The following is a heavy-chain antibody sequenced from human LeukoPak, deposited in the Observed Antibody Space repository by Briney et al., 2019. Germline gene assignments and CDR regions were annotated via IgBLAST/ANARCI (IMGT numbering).Heavy chain of an antibody. D-gene: IGHD3-10*01. CDR2: INHSGST. CDR1: GGSFSGYY. V-gene: IGHV4-34*01. Sequence: SETLSLTCAVYGGSFSGYYWSWIRQPPGKGLEWIGEINHSGSTNYNPSLKSRVTISVDTSKNQFSLKLSSVTAADTAVYYCARHRITMVRGVIMHDWFDPWGQGTLSPSPQ. CDR3: ARHRITMVRGVIMHDWFDP. J-gene: IGHJ5*02.